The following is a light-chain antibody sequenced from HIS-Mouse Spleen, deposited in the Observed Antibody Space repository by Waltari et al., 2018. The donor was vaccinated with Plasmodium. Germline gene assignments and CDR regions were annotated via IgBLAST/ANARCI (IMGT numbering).Light chain of an antibody. Sequence: SYELTQPSSVSVSPRQTARITCSGDVLAKTYARWFQQKPGHAPVLVIYKDSERPSGIPERFSGSSSGTTVTLTISGAQVEDEADYYCYSAADNNLVFGGGTKLTVL. CDR2: KDS. V-gene: IGLV3-27*01. CDR1: VLAKTY. J-gene: IGLJ3*02. CDR3: YSAADNNLV.